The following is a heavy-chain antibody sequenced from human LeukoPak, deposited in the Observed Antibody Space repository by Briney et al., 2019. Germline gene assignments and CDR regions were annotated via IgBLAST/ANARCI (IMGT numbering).Heavy chain of an antibody. J-gene: IGHJ6*03. Sequence: NASETLSLTCAVYGGSFSGYYWSWIRQSPDKGLEWIGEINHSGRTNYNPSLKSRVTISVDTSKNQFSLKLSSVTAADTAVYYCARGGSSNYYYMDVWGKGTTVTISS. CDR3: ARGGSSNYYYMDV. V-gene: IGHV4-34*01. CDR2: INHSGRT. CDR1: GGSFSGYY.